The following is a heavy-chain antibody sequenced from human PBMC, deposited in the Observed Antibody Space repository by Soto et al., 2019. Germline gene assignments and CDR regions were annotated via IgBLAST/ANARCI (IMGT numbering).Heavy chain of an antibody. J-gene: IGHJ4*02. CDR3: ARGGRLIAAAGTFDY. V-gene: IGHV3-21*01. CDR2: ISSSSSYI. CDR1: GFTFSSYS. D-gene: IGHD6-13*01. Sequence: EVQLVESGGGLVKPGGSLRLSCAASGFTFSSYSMNWVRQAPGKGLEWVSSISSSSSYIYYADSVKGRFTISRDNAKNSLYLQMNSLRAEDTAVYYCARGGRLIAAAGTFDYWGQGTLVTVSS.